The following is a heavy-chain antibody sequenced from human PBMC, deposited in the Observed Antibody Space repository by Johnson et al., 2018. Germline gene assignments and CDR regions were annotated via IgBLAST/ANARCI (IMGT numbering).Heavy chain of an antibody. J-gene: IGHJ1*01. CDR1: GFTFSDSS. CDR2: IRSKASNYAT. D-gene: IGHD3-10*01. V-gene: IGHV3-73*01. CDR3: ARDAGIGNCFGELLNFQH. Sequence: VQLLESGGGLVQPGGSLKLSCAASGFTFSDSSIHWVRQASGKGLEWVGHIRSKASNYATAYDASVKGRFTISRDDSKNTAYLEMNSRKTEDTAVYYCARDAGIGNCFGELLNFQHWGQGTLVTVSS.